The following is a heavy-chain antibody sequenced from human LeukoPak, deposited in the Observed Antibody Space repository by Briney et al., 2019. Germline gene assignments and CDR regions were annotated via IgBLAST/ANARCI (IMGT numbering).Heavy chain of an antibody. CDR3: AKDHQYDFDY. D-gene: IGHD2-2*01. J-gene: IGHJ4*02. V-gene: IGHV1-18*01. CDR1: GYTFSSYG. Sequence: ASVTVSCKASGYTFSSYGISWVRQAPGQGLEWMGWISAYNGNTNFAQKFQGRVTMTTDTSTSTAYMELRSLTSDDTAVYYCAKDHQYDFDYWGQGTLGTVSS. CDR2: ISAYNGNT.